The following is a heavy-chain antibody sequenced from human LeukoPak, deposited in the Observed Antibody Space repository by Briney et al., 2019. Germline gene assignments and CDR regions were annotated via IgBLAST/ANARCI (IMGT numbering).Heavy chain of an antibody. Sequence: SETLSLTCTVSGGSISSSSYYWGWIRQPPGKGLEWIGSIYYSGSTYYNPSLKSRVTISVDTSKNQFSLKLSSVTAADTAVYYCARTPEGGAGIWGKGKRVTVSS. CDR1: GGSISSSSYY. CDR3: ARTPEGGAGI. D-gene: IGHD3-16*01. V-gene: IGHV4-39*07. CDR2: IYYSGST. J-gene: IGHJ3*02.